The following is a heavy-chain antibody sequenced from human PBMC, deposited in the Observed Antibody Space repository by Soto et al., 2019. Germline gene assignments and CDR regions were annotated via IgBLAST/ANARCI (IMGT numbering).Heavy chain of an antibody. CDR1: GFTFSNAW. CDR2: IKGETDGGTT. D-gene: IGHD3-22*01. Sequence: GGSLRLSCAASGFTFSNAWMSWVRQAPGKGLEWVGRIKGETDGGTTNYAAPVKDRITNSRDHSKKTQYMQMKNKKTEDTAVYYCTTVLSNGYYNFDYWGQGT. V-gene: IGHV3-15*01. CDR3: TTVLSNGYYNFDY. J-gene: IGHJ4*02.